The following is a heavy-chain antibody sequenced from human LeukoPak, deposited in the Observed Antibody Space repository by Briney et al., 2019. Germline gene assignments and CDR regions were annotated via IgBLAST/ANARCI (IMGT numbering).Heavy chain of an antibody. V-gene: IGHV3-30*18. CDR2: ISYDGSNK. Sequence: GGSLRLSCAASGFTFSSYGMHWVRQAPGKGLEWVAVISYDGSNKYYADSVKGRFTISRDNSKNTLYLQMNSLRAEDTAVYHCAKMSGYRATYPPDYWGQGALVTVSS. D-gene: IGHD1-26*01. CDR3: AKMSGYRATYPPDY. J-gene: IGHJ4*02. CDR1: GFTFSSYG.